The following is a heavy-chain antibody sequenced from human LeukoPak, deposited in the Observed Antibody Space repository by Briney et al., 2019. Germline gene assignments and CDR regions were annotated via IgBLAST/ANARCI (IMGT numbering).Heavy chain of an antibody. Sequence: GGSLRLSCAASGFTFSSYAMHWVRQAPGKGLEWVAVISYDGSNKYYADSVKGRFTISRDNSKNTLYLQMNSLRAEDTAVHYCARDWAPIAVAGTVQHWGQGTLVTVSS. J-gene: IGHJ1*01. CDR1: GFTFSSYA. CDR2: ISYDGSNK. V-gene: IGHV3-30-3*01. D-gene: IGHD6-19*01. CDR3: ARDWAPIAVAGTVQH.